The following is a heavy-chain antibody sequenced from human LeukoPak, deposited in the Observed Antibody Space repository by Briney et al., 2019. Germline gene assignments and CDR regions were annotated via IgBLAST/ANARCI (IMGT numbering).Heavy chain of an antibody. CDR2: ISSSSSYI. CDR3: AREYYDSSGYYPYYYYYGMDV. Sequence: GGSLRLSCAASGFTFSSYSMNWVRQAPGKGLEWVSSISSSSSYIYYADSVKGRFTISRDNSKNTLYLQMNSLRAEDTAVYYCAREYYDSSGYYPYYYYYGMDVWGQGTTVTVSS. V-gene: IGHV3-21*01. D-gene: IGHD3-22*01. CDR1: GFTFSSYS. J-gene: IGHJ6*02.